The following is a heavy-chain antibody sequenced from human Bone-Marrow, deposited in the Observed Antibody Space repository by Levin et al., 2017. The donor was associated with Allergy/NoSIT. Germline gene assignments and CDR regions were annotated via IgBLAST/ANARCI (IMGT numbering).Heavy chain of an antibody. CDR3: ARNQPETTGGY. CDR1: GVTVGNYY. J-gene: IGHJ4*02. Sequence: GESLKISCAASGVTVGNYYMTWLRLAPGKGLELVSLIYSGGSTYYAASVKGRFIISSDSSKNTVYLQMNSLRADDTAVYYCARNQPETTGGYWGQGTLVSVSS. CDR2: IYSGGST. V-gene: IGHV3-66*01. D-gene: IGHD4-17*01.